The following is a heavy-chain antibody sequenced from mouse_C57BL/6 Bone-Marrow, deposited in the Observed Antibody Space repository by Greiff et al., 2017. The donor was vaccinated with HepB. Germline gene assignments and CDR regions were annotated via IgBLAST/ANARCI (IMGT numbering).Heavy chain of an antibody. J-gene: IGHJ3*01. CDR3: ARWSYGTTVVEGWFAY. Sequence: QVQLQQSGAELVRPGASVKLSCKASGYTFTDYYINWVKQRPGQGLEWIARIYPGSGNTYYNEKFKGKATLTAEKSSSTAYMQLSSLTSEDSAVYFCARWSYGTTVVEGWFAYWGQGTLVTVSA. D-gene: IGHD1-1*01. CDR1: GYTFTDYY. V-gene: IGHV1-76*01. CDR2: IYPGSGNT.